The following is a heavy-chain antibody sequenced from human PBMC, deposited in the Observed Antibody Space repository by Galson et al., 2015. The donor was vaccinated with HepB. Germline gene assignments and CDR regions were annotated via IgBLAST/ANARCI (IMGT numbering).Heavy chain of an antibody. Sequence: SLRLSCAASGFTFSSYAMSWVRQAPGKGLEWVSAISGSGGSTYYADSVKGRFTISRDNSKNTLYLQMNSLRAEDTAVYYCAKDGFGEFIFDYWGQGTLVTVSS. CDR1: GFTFSSYA. J-gene: IGHJ4*02. CDR2: ISGSGGST. D-gene: IGHD3-10*01. CDR3: AKDGFGEFIFDY. V-gene: IGHV3-23*01.